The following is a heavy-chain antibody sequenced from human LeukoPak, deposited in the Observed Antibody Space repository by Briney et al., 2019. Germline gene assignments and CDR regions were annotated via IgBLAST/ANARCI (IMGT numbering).Heavy chain of an antibody. CDR1: GGSFSGYY. V-gene: IGHV4-34*01. D-gene: IGHD6-19*01. CDR2: INHSGST. CDR3: AREESSGALWVFDY. J-gene: IGHJ4*02. Sequence: SETLSLTCAVYGGSFSGYYWSWIRQPPGKGLEWIGEINHSGSTNYNPSLQSRVTISVDTSKNQFSLKLSSVTAADTAVYYCAREESSGALWVFDYWGQGTLVTVSS.